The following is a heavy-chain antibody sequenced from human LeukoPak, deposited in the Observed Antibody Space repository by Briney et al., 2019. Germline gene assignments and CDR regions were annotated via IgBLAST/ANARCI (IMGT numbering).Heavy chain of an antibody. V-gene: IGHV2-5*01. J-gene: IGHJ3*02. CDR1: GFSLSTSGVG. D-gene: IGHD3-10*01. CDR3: AHSGDYYGSGSYVADAFDI. CDR2: IYWNDDK. Sequence: SGPTLVNPTQTLTLTCTFSGFSLSTSGVGVGWIRQPPGKALEWLALIYWNDDKRYSPSLKSRLTITKDTSKNQVVLTMTNTDPVDTATYYCAHSGDYYGSGSYVADAFDIWGQGTMVTVSS.